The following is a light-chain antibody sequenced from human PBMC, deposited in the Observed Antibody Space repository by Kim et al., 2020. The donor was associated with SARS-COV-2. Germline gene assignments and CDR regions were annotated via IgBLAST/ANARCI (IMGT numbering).Light chain of an antibody. V-gene: IGLV2-8*01. CDR1: SNDVGGYNY. Sequence: GQSVTISCTGTSNDVGGYNYVSWYQQHPGKAPKLMIYEVTKRPSGVPDRFSGSKSGNTASLTVSGLQAEDEADYYCSSYADNYNYVFGTGTKVTVL. J-gene: IGLJ1*01. CDR3: SSYADNYNYV. CDR2: EVT.